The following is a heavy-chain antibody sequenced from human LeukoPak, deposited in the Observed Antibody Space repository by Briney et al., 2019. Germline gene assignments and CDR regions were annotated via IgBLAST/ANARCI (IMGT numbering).Heavy chain of an antibody. V-gene: IGHV4-34*01. J-gene: IGHJ6*02. CDR2: INHSGST. Sequence: NTSETLSLTCAVYGGSFSGYYWSWIRQPPGKGLEWIGEINHSGSTNYNPSLKSRVTLSVDTSKNQFSLKLSSVTAADTAVYYCARGGYYDFWSGSNGMDVWGQGTTVTVSS. CDR1: GGSFSGYY. CDR3: ARGGYYDFWSGSNGMDV. D-gene: IGHD3-3*01.